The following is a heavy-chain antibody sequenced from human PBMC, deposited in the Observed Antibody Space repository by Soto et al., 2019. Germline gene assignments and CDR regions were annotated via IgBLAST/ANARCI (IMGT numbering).Heavy chain of an antibody. CDR1: GFTFSSYA. Sequence: EVQLLESGGGLVQPGGSLRLSCAASGFTFSSYAMSWVRQAPGKGLEWVSAISGSGGSTYYADSVKGRFTISRDNSKNTLYLQMISLRAEDTAVYYCAKGGWLGGYYYYGMDVWGQGTTVTVSS. D-gene: IGHD6-19*01. CDR2: ISGSGGST. J-gene: IGHJ6*02. CDR3: AKGGWLGGYYYYGMDV. V-gene: IGHV3-23*01.